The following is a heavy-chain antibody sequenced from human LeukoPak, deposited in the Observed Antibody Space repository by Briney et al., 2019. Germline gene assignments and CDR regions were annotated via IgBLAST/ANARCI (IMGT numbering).Heavy chain of an antibody. D-gene: IGHD5-12*01. J-gene: IGHJ6*03. CDR1: GGSISSYY. V-gene: IGHV4-59*12. Sequence: SETLSLTCTVSGGSISSYYWSWIRQPPGKGLEWIGYIYYSGSTHYNPSLKSRVTISVDTSKNQVSLKLSSVTVADTAVYYCVRTTEGYARGPGKVFFYYGGVWDKGNVVSLS. CDR2: IYYSGST. CDR3: VRTTEGYARGPGKVFFYYGGV.